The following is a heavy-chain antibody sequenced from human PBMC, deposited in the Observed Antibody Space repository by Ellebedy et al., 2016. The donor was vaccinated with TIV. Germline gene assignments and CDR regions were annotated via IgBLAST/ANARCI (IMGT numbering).Heavy chain of an antibody. V-gene: IGHV3-33*01. D-gene: IGHD2-15*01. Sequence: PGGSLRLSCAASAFTFRSYGMHWVRQAPGKGLEWVAVIWYDGSNKYYADSVKGRFTISRDNSKNTLYLEMNSLRADDTAVYYCARGGTQYLAHDYWGPGTLVTVSS. CDR3: ARGGTQYLAHDY. J-gene: IGHJ4*02. CDR1: AFTFRSYG. CDR2: IWYDGSNK.